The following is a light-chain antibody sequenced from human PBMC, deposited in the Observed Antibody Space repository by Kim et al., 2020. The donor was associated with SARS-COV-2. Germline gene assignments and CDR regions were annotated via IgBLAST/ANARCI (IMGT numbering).Light chain of an antibody. J-gene: IGLJ1*01. Sequence: QSVLTQPPSVSGAPGQRVTISCTGSSSNIGAGYDVHWYLQLPGTAPKLLIYGNNNRPSGVPDRFSGSKSGTSASLAITGLQAEDEADYSCQSYDSSLSGYVFGTGTKVTFL. CDR2: GNN. CDR1: SSNIGAGYD. CDR3: QSYDSSLSGYV. V-gene: IGLV1-40*01.